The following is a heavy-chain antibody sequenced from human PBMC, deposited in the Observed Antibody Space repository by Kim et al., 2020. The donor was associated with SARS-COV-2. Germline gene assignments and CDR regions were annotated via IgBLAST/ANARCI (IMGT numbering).Heavy chain of an antibody. V-gene: IGHV3-30*03. CDR3: GRDWNAPNF. CDR2: GNNK. J-gene: IGHJ4*02. D-gene: IGHD1-1*01. Sequence: GNNKYFGDSVKGRFSISRDNSNNTVFLQMTSLTVEDTAVYFCGRDWNAPNFWGQGTLVTVSS.